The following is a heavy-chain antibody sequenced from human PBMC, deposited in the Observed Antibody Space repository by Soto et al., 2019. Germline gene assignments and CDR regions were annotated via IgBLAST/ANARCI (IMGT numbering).Heavy chain of an antibody. V-gene: IGHV4-30-2*01. CDR3: ARGDVGTTTDGFDI. Sequence: QLQLQESGSGLVKPSQTLSLICAVSGGSISSSAYSWSWIRQPPGKGLEWIGYIYHSGNTYYNPSLDSRVTISRDRSKNQCSLKLSSVTAADTAVYDCARGDVGTTTDGFDIWCQGTLVAVSS. J-gene: IGHJ3*02. CDR2: IYHSGNT. CDR1: GGSISSSAYS. D-gene: IGHD1-26*01.